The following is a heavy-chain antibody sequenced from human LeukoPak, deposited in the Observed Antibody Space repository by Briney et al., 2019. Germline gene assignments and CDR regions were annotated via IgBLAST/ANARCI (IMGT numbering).Heavy chain of an antibody. Sequence: GGSLRICCAASGFTFSSYAMSWVRQAPGKGLEWVSAISGSGGSTYYADSVKGRFTISRENSKNTLYLQMNSLRAEDTAVYYCAKNRIAAPHYWYFDLWGRGTLVTVSS. CDR1: GFTFSSYA. V-gene: IGHV3-23*01. D-gene: IGHD6-13*01. CDR3: AKNRIAAPHYWYFDL. J-gene: IGHJ2*01. CDR2: ISGSGGST.